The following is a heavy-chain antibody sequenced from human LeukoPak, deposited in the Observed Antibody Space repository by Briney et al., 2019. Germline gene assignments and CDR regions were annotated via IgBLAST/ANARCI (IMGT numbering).Heavy chain of an antibody. CDR3: ARPDYDFWSGSPGGNYMDV. Sequence: PGGSLRLSCAASGFTFSSYAMSWVRQAPGKGLEWVSAISGSGGSTYYADSVKGRFTISRDNSKNTLYLQMNSLRAEDTAVYYCARPDYDFWSGSPGGNYMDVWGKGTTVTVSS. D-gene: IGHD3-3*01. J-gene: IGHJ6*03. CDR2: ISGSGGST. V-gene: IGHV3-23*01. CDR1: GFTFSSYA.